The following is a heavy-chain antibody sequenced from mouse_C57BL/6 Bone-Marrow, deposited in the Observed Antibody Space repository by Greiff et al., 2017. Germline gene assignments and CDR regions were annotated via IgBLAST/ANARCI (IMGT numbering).Heavy chain of an antibody. CDR2: INSYGGST. J-gene: IGHJ2*01. CDR3: ERPDPPYYECFDY. CDR1: EYEFPSHD. Sequence: EVKLVESGGGLVQPGESLKLSCESNEYEFPSHDMSWVRKTPEKRLELVAAINSYGGSTYYPDTMERRFIISRDNTKKTLYLQMSSLRSEDTALYYGERPDPPYYECFDYWGQGTTLTVSS. D-gene: IGHD1-1*02. V-gene: IGHV5-2*01.